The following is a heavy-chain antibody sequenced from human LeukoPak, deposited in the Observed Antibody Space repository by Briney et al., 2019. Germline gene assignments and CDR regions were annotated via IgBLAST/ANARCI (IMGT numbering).Heavy chain of an antibody. CDR3: ARQSSGSYYNSPSDY. CDR2: IYYSGST. J-gene: IGHJ4*02. CDR1: GGSISSSSYY. Sequence: SETLSLTCTVSGGSISSSSYYWGWIRQPPGKGLEWIGSIYYSGSTYYDPSLKSRVTISVDTSKNQYSLKLSSVTAADTAVYYCARQSSGSYYNSPSDYWGQGTLVTVSS. D-gene: IGHD3-10*01. V-gene: IGHV4-39*01.